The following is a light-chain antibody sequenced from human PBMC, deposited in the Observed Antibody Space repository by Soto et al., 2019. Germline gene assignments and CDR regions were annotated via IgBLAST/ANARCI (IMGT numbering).Light chain of an antibody. J-gene: IGKJ5*01. V-gene: IGKV1D-13*01. CDR2: DAS. Sequence: AIQLTQSPSSLSASVGDRVTITCRASQGISSALAWYQHKPGKAPKLLIYDASSLESGVPSRFSGSGSGTDFTLTITSLHPEDFATYYCQQFYNYPITFGQGTRLEIK. CDR1: QGISSA. CDR3: QQFYNYPIT.